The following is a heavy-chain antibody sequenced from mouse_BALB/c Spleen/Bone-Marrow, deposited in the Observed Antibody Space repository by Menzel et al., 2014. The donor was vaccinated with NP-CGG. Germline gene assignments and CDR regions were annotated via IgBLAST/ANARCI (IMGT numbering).Heavy chain of an antibody. D-gene: IGHD1-1*01. CDR2: INPYNGGT. V-gene: IGHV1-18*01. J-gene: IGHJ3*01. CDR1: GYSFTGYT. Sequence: EVKLQESGPVLVKPGASMKISCKASGYSFTGYTMNWVKQSHGKNLEWIGLINPYNGGTNYNQKFKGKATLTVDKSSSTAYMELLSLTSEDSAVYYCARDYYGFSYGFAYWGQGTLVTVSA. CDR3: ARDYYGFSYGFAY.